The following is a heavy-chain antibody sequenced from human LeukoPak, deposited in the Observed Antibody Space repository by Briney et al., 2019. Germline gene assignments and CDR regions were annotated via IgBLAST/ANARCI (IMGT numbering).Heavy chain of an antibody. Sequence: GGSLRLSCAASGFTFSSYSMNWVRQAPGKGLDLVSSISSSSSYIYYADSVKGRFTISRDNAKNSLYLQMNSLRAEDTAVYYCARAIAAAANRLSYYYYGMDVWGQGTTVTVSS. CDR2: ISSSSSYI. CDR3: ARAIAAAANRLSYYYYGMDV. CDR1: GFTFSSYS. J-gene: IGHJ6*02. D-gene: IGHD6-13*01. V-gene: IGHV3-21*01.